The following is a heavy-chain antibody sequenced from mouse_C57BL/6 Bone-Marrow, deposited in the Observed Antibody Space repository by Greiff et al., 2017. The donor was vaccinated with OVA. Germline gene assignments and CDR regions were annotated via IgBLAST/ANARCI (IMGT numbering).Heavy chain of an antibody. CDR1: GFILGSYA. D-gene: IGHD2-1*01. V-gene: IGHV5-9-1*02. CDR2: ISSGGDYI. J-gene: IGHJ4*01. CDR3: TRLLDAMDY. Sequence: EVKLLEPGEGLVKLGGSRNLPCPASGFILGSYAMFWVRQTPEKRLEWVAYISSGGDYIYYADTVKGRFTISRDNARNTLYLQMSSLKSEDTAMYYCTRLLDAMDYWGQGTSVTVSS.